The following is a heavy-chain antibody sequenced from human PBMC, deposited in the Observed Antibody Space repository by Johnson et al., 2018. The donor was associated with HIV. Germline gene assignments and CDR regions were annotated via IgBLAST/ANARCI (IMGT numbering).Heavy chain of an antibody. CDR2: ISWNSGSI. CDR3: AKGGGQLWFYIAFDI. CDR1: GFTFDDYA. J-gene: IGHJ3*02. Sequence: VQLVESGGGLVQPGRSLRLSCAASGFTFDDYAMHWVRQAPGKGLAWVSGISWNSGSIGYADSVKGRFTISRDNAKNSLYLQLNSLRAEDTAVYYCAKGGGQLWFYIAFDIWGQGTMVTVSS. D-gene: IGHD5-18*01. V-gene: IGHV3-9*01.